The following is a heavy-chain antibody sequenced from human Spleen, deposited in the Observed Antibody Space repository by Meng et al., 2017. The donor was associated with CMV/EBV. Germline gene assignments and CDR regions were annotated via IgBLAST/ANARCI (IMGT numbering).Heavy chain of an antibody. V-gene: IGHV4-39*07. CDR3: ARAPSTWANEFHFDY. J-gene: IGHJ4*02. CDR2: IYYSGST. Sequence: GSLRLSCTVSGASISSSSYYWGWICQPPGKGLEWIGSIYYSGSTYYNPSLKSRVTISVDTSKNQFSLKLSSVTAADTAVYYCARAPSTWANEFHFDYWGQGTLVTVSS. CDR1: GASISSSSYY. D-gene: IGHD1-26*01.